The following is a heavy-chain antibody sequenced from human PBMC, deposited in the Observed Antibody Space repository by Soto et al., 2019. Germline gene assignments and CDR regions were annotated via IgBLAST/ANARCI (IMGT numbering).Heavy chain of an antibody. CDR1: GGSISSYY. D-gene: IGHD4-17*01. J-gene: IGHJ4*02. Sequence: QVQLQESGPGLVKPSETLSLTCTVSGGSISSYYWSWIRQPPGKGLEWIGYIYYSGSTNYNPSLKSRVTISVDTSKNQFSLMLNSVTAADTAVYYCARRYGVYFDYWGQGTLVTVSS. V-gene: IGHV4-59*08. CDR2: IYYSGST. CDR3: ARRYGVYFDY.